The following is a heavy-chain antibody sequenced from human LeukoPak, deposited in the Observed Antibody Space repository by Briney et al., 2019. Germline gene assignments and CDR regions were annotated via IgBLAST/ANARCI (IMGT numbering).Heavy chain of an antibody. Sequence: SETLSLTCTVSGGSISSGDYYWSWIRQPPGKGLEWIGYIYYSGSTYYNPSLKSRVTISVDTSKNQFSLKLSSVTAADTAVYYCARERIGVLEPYCGSTSCYGGLDPWGQGTLVTVSS. J-gene: IGHJ5*02. V-gene: IGHV4-30-4*08. CDR1: GGSISSGDYY. CDR3: ARERIGVLEPYCGSTSCYGGLDP. CDR2: IYYSGST. D-gene: IGHD2-2*01.